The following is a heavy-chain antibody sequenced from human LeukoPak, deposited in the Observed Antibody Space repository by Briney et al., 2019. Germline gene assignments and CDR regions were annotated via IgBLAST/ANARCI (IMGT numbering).Heavy chain of an antibody. V-gene: IGHV4-59*12. CDR2: IYYSGST. J-gene: IGHJ5*02. CDR1: GYSISSYY. CDR3: ARDYGSGSYTPFDP. D-gene: IGHD3-10*01. Sequence: PSETLPLTCTVSGYSISSYYWSWIRQPPGKGLEWIGYIYYSGSTSYNPSLKSRVTISVDTSKNQFSLKLSSVTAADTAVYYCARDYGSGSYTPFDPWGQGTLVTVSS.